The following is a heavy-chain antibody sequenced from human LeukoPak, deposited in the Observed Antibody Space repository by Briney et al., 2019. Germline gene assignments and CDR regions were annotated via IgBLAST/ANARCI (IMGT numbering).Heavy chain of an antibody. CDR2: IYYSGST. V-gene: IGHV4-39*01. D-gene: IGHD3-10*01. CDR1: GDSISSGDYY. Sequence: SETLSLTCTVSGDSISSGDYYWSWIRQPAGKGLEWIGSIYYSGSTYYNPSLKSRVTISVDTSKNQFSLKLSSVTAADTAVYYCARHRGIKNWFDPWGQGTLVTVSS. CDR3: ARHRGIKNWFDP. J-gene: IGHJ5*02.